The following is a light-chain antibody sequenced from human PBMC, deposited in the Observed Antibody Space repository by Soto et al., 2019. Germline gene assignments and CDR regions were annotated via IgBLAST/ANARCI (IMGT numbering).Light chain of an antibody. CDR3: QQYGSSQYT. CDR2: GAS. V-gene: IGKV3-20*01. CDR1: QSVNNNY. J-gene: IGKJ2*01. Sequence: EIVLTQSPGTLSLSPGERATLSCRASQSVNNNYLAWYQQKPGQAPRLLMDGASSRATGIPDRFSGSGSGTDFTLTISRLEPEDFAVYYCQQYGSSQYTFGQGTKLEIK.